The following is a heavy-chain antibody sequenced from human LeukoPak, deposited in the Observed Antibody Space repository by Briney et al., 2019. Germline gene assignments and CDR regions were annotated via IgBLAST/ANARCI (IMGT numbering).Heavy chain of an antibody. Sequence: TSVKVSCKASGFTFTSSAVQWVRQARGQRLEWVGGIVVGSGNTNYAQKFQERVTITRDMSTSTAYMELSSLRSEDTAVYYCAADGGYQLLRHYYSGMDVWGKGTTVTVSS. J-gene: IGHJ6*04. D-gene: IGHD2-2*01. CDR2: IVVGSGNT. CDR3: AADGGYQLLRHYYSGMDV. V-gene: IGHV1-58*01. CDR1: GFTFTSSA.